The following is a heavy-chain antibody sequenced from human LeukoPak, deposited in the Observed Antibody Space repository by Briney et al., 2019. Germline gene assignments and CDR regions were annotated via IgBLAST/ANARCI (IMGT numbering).Heavy chain of an antibody. CDR1: GGSISNYY. CDR3: ARGAMATTPFFDY. CDR2: VYYTGST. J-gene: IGHJ4*02. D-gene: IGHD5-24*01. V-gene: IGHV4-59*01. Sequence: SETLPLTCPVSGGSISNYYYWTWIRQPPGKGLEWIGYVYYTGSTNFNPSLKSRVTMSLDTSRNQFSLKLTSLTAADTAVYYCARGAMATTPFFDYWGQGTLVTVSS.